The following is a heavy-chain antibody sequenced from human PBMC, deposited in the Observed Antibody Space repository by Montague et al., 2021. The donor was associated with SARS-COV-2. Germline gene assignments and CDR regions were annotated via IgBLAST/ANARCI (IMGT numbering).Heavy chain of an antibody. D-gene: IGHD3-16*01. V-gene: IGHV4-39*07. Sequence: SETLSLGCTVSGDSVSSTTYYWAWIRQPPGKGLEYIGTIYYSGSSHYNPSLKSRVAMSVDTSKNQFSLKLDSVTAADTAVYYCARVGGGRTFYYWGQGILVTVSS. CDR1: GDSVSSTTYY. J-gene: IGHJ4*02. CDR3: ARVGGGRTFYY. CDR2: IYYSGSS.